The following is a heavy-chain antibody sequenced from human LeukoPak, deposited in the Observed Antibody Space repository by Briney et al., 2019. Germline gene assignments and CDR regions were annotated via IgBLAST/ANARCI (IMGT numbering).Heavy chain of an antibody. V-gene: IGHV1-2*02. CDR3: ARALAAAGKPDFDY. Sequence: ASVKVSCKASGYTFTGYYMHWVRQAPGQGLEWVGWINPNSGGTNYAQKFQGRVTMTRDTSISTAYMELSRLRSDDTAVYYCARALAAAGKPDFDYWGQGTLVTVSS. CDR1: GYTFTGYY. D-gene: IGHD6-13*01. J-gene: IGHJ4*02. CDR2: INPNSGGT.